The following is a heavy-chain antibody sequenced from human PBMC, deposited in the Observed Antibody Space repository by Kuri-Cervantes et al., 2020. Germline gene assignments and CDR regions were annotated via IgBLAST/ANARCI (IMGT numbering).Heavy chain of an antibody. D-gene: IGHD4-17*01. CDR1: GFTFDDYA. CDR3: AKDSYGDLDY. V-gene: IGHV3-43D*03. CDR2: ISWDGGST. Sequence: GGSLRLSCAASGFTFDDYAMHWVRQAPGKGLEWVSLISWDGGSTYYADSVKGRFTISRDNSKNSLYLQMNSLRAEDTALYYCAKDSYGDLDYWGQGTLVTSPQ. J-gene: IGHJ4*02.